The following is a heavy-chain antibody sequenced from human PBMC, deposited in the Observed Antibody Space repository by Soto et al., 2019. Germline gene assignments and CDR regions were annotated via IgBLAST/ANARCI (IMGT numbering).Heavy chain of an antibody. V-gene: IGHV3-30*03. D-gene: IGHD1-26*01. CDR3: ATTLSMAVGATGDIDY. CDR1: GFTFSSYG. Sequence: QVQLVESGGGVVQPGRSLRLSCAASGFTFSSYGMQWVRQAPGKGLEWVAVISYDGSNKYYADSVKGRFTISRDNSKNTLDLQMNSLGAEDTAVYYCATTLSMAVGATGDIDYWGQGTLVTVSS. CDR2: ISYDGSNK. J-gene: IGHJ4*02.